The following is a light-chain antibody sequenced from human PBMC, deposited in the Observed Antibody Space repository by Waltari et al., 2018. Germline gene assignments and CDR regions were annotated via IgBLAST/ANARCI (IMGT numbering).Light chain of an antibody. J-gene: IGKJ4*01. CDR1: QSLLHNNGYNY. V-gene: IGKV2-28*01. CDR3: MQALQTPLT. Sequence: DIVMTQSPLSLPVPPGEPASISCRSSQSLLHNNGYNYLDWYLQKPGQSPQLLIYLGSNRASGVPDRFSGSGSGTDFTLKISRVEAEDVGVYYCMQALQTPLTFGGGTKVEIK. CDR2: LGS.